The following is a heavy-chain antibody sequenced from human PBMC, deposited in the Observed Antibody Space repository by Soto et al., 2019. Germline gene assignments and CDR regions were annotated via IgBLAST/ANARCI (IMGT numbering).Heavy chain of an antibody. D-gene: IGHD3-10*01. V-gene: IGHV2-5*02. J-gene: IGHJ4*02. CDR2: LYWDDDE. CDR1: GFSLTTGGEG. CDR3: AHSRNLITEDAQVGDFDY. Sequence: QITLKESGPTLVKPTEPITLTCSFSGFSLTTGGEGVGWVRQPPGEALEWLALLYWDDDERYSPSLKTRRPISKDPSKNRVVLIMTNMDPVDTAPYFCAHSRNLITEDAQVGDFDYWGQGTLVTVSS.